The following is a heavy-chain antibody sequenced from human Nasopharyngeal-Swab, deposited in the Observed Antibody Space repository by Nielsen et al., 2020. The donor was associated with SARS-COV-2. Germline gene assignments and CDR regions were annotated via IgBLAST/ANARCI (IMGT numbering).Heavy chain of an antibody. CDR3: ARHWQYCSSTSCYRRGWFDP. CDR1: GYSFTSYW. Sequence: GESLKISCKGSGYSFTSYWIGWVRQMPGKGLEWMGIIYPGDSDTRYSPSFQGQVTISADKSISTAYLQWSSLKASDTAMYYCARHWQYCSSTSCYRRGWFDPWGHGTLVTVSS. V-gene: IGHV5-51*01. J-gene: IGHJ5*02. CDR2: IYPGDSDT. D-gene: IGHD2-2*01.